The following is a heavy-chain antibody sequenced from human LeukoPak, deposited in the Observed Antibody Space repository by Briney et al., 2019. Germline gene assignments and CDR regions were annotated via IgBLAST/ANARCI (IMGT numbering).Heavy chain of an antibody. V-gene: IGHV3-30*18. CDR2: ISYDGSDK. J-gene: IGHJ6*02. Sequence: GGSLRLSCAASGIAFKSYGMHWVRQAPGKGLEWVAVISYDGSDKHYADSVKGRFTVSRDNSKNTLYLQMNSLRAEDTAVYYCAKSMVYASQNYYGMDVWGQGTTVTVS. D-gene: IGHD2-8*01. CDR1: GIAFKSYG. CDR3: AKSMVYASQNYYGMDV.